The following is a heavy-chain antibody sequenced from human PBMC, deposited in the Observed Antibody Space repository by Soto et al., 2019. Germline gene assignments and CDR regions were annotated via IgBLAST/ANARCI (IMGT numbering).Heavy chain of an antibody. D-gene: IGHD5-12*01. Sequence: QVQLQESGPGLVKPSQTLSLTCTVSGGSISSGDYYWSWIRQPPGKGLEWIGYIYYSGSTYYNPSLKSRVTISVDTAKDQFSLKLSSVTAADPAVYYCARDQGGGYGAAGSTSTAFDIWGQGTMVTVSS. J-gene: IGHJ3*02. V-gene: IGHV4-30-4*01. CDR1: GGSISSGDYY. CDR2: IYYSGST. CDR3: ARDQGGGYGAAGSTSTAFDI.